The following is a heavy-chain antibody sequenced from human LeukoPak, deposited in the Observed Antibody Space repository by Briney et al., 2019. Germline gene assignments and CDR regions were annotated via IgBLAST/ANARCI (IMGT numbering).Heavy chain of an antibody. J-gene: IGHJ5*02. CDR2: ISYDGSNK. CDR1: GFTFSSYG. Sequence: GGSLRFSCAASGFTFSSYGMHSVRQAPCKGLKRASVISYDGSNKDYADSVKGRFTIYSDNSKNTLYLQMNSQRAEVTAVYECPKMSGKYCSGGRCYGHWFDPWGQGTLVTVSS. V-gene: IGHV3-30*18. CDR3: PKMSGKYCSGGRCYGHWFDP. D-gene: IGHD2-15*01.